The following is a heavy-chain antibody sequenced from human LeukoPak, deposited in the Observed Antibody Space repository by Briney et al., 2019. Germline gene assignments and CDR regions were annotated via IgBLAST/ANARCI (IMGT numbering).Heavy chain of an antibody. Sequence: SETLSLTCAVYGGSFSGYYWSWIRQPPGKGLEWIGEINHSGSTNYNPSPKSRVTISVDTSKNQFSLKLSSVTAADTAVYYCARLRVLSFTRGVIRHHYYYYYMDVWGKGTTVTISS. V-gene: IGHV4-34*01. J-gene: IGHJ6*03. D-gene: IGHD3-10*01. CDR1: GGSFSGYY. CDR3: ARLRVLSFTRGVIRHHYYYYYMDV. CDR2: INHSGST.